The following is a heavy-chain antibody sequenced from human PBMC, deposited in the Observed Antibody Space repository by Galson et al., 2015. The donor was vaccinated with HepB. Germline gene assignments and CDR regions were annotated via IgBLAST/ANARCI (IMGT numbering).Heavy chain of an antibody. J-gene: IGHJ6*03. CDR3: AKDLAWSYYMDV. D-gene: IGHD1-1*01. CDR1: GFTFSSYA. CDR2: ISGSGGST. V-gene: IGHV3-23*01. Sequence: SLRLSCAASGFTFSSYAMSWVRQAPGKGLEWVSAISGSGGSTYYADSVKGRFTISRDNSKNTLYLQMNSLRAEDTAVYYCAKDLAWSYYMDVWGKGTTVTVSS.